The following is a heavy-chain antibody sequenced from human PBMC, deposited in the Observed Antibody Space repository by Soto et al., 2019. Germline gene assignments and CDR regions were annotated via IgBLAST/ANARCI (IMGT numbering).Heavy chain of an antibody. V-gene: IGHV1-18*01. J-gene: IGHJ4*02. CDR2: INAYNANT. CDR3: ARDQAMAQFDY. D-gene: IGHD5-18*01. Sequence: QVQLVQSGAVVKKPGASVKVSCKASGYTFTSYGISWVRQAPGQGLEWMGGINAYNANTKYAQKLQGRVTMTTATSTSTAYLELRSLRSDDTAVYYCARDQAMAQFDYWGQGTLVTVSS. CDR1: GYTFTSYG.